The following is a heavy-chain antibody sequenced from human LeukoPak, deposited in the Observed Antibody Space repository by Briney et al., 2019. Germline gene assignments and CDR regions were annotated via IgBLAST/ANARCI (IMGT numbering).Heavy chain of an antibody. J-gene: IGHJ4*02. CDR2: ISSSSSYT. CDR1: GFTFSDYY. V-gene: IGHV3-11*03. CDR3: ARTTAPYYYDSSGYYDY. Sequence: GGSLSLSCAASGFTFSDYYMSWIRQAPGKGLEWVSYISSSSSYTNYADSVKGRFTISRDNAKNSLYLQMNSLRAEDTAVYYCARTTAPYYYDSSGYYDYWGQGTLVTVSS. D-gene: IGHD3-22*01.